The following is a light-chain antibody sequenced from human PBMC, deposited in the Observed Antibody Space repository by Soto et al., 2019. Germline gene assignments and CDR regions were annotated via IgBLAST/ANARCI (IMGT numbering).Light chain of an antibody. CDR3: QQSYSAPYT. J-gene: IGKJ2*01. V-gene: IGKV1-39*01. CDR1: QTISSY. CDR2: AAS. Sequence: DTQMTQSPSSLSASVGDRVTITCRASQTISSYLNWYQQKPGQAPILLIYAASSLQVGVPSRFSGSGSGTDFTLTINSLQPEDFAAYYCQQSYSAPYTFGQGTKLEIK.